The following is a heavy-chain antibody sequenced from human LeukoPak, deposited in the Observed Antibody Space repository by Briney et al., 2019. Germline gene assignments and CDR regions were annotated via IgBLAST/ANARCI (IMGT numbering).Heavy chain of an antibody. V-gene: IGHV4-31*11. CDR1: GGSFSGYY. CDR3: ARACCGDLYYFDC. J-gene: IGHJ4*02. D-gene: IGHD2-21*02. CDR2: IYYSGST. Sequence: PSETLSLTCAVYGGSFSGYYWSWIRQHPGKGLEWIGYIYYSGSTYYNPSLKSRVTISVDTSKNQFSLKLSSVTAADTAVYYCARACCGDLYYFDCWGQGTLVTVSS.